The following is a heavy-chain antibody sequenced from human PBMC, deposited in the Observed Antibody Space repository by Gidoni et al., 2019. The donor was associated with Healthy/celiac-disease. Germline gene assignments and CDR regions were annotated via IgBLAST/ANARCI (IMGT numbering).Heavy chain of an antibody. V-gene: IGHV4-39*01. CDR2: IYYSGST. D-gene: IGHD1-26*01. Sequence: QLQLQESGPGLVKPSETLSLTCTVSGGSISSSSYYWGWIRQPPGKGLEWIGSIYYSGSTYYNPSLKSRVTISVDTSKNQFSLKLSSVTAADTAVYYCARQGGSYWDYDYWGQGTLVTVSS. J-gene: IGHJ4*02. CDR1: GGSISSSSYY. CDR3: ARQGGSYWDYDY.